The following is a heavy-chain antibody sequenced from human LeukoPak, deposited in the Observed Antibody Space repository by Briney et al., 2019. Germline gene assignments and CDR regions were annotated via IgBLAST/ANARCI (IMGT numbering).Heavy chain of an antibody. CDR3: ARADSSDDAFDI. D-gene: IGHD6-25*01. V-gene: IGHV4-39*01. CDR1: GFTFSSYW. CDR2: IYYSGST. Sequence: GSLRLSCAASGFTFSSYWMNWLRQAPGKGLEWIGSIYYSGSTYYNPSLKSRVTISVDTSKNQFSLTLSSVTAADTAVYYCARADSSDDAFDIWGQGTMVTVSS. J-gene: IGHJ3*02.